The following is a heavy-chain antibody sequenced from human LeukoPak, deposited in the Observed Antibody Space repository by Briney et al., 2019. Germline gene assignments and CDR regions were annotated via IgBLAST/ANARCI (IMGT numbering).Heavy chain of an antibody. D-gene: IGHD3-9*01. V-gene: IGHV4-4*02. CDR3: ARVSGSLRSFDRGTPYFFDY. CDR1: GGSISSTNW. CDR2: IYHSGNT. J-gene: IGHJ4*02. Sequence: PSGTLSLTCGVSGGSISSTNWWSWVRQPPGKGLEWIGEIYHSGNTNYNPSLKSRVTISVDKSKNQFSLKLSSVTAADTAVYYCARVSGSLRSFDRGTPYFFDYWGQGTLVTVSS.